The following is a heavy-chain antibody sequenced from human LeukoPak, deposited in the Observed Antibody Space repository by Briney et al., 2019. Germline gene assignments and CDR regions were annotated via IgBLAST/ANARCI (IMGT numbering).Heavy chain of an antibody. CDR2: IYSNGNT. Sequence: QAGGSLRLSCAASGFTVSSNYMSWVRQAPGKGLEWVSIIYSNGNTYYADSVKGRFTISRHNSKSTLYLQMASLRAEDTAVYYCARDESLGDLWSGYFDALDI. CDR3: ARDESLGDLWSGYFDALDI. V-gene: IGHV3-66*01. D-gene: IGHD3-3*01. CDR1: GFTVSSNY. J-gene: IGHJ3*02.